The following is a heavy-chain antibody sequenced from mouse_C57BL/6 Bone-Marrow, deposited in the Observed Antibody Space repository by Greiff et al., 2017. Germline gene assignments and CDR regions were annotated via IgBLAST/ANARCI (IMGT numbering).Heavy chain of an antibody. V-gene: IGHV3-5*01. J-gene: IGHJ1*03. CDR1: GISITTGNYR. D-gene: IGHD1-1*01. CDR2: IYYSGTI. CDR3: ARSPSYYGSSLWSFDV. Sequence: VQLQQPGPGLVKPSQTVFLTCTVTGISITTGNYRWSWIRQFPGNKLEWIGYIYYSGTITYNPSLTSRTTITRDTPKNQFFLEMNSLTAEDTATYYCARSPSYYGSSLWSFDVWGTGTTVTVSS.